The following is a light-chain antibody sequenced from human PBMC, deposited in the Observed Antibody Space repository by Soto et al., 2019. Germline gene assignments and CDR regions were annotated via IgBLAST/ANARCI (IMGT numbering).Light chain of an antibody. V-gene: IGKV3-20*01. CDR3: QQYGSSPT. J-gene: IGKJ1*01. CDR2: GAS. CDR1: QTVTSSY. Sequence: EIVLTQSPGTLSLSPGEIATLSCRASQTVTSSYLAWYQQKPGQAPRPPIYGASSRATGIPDRFRGSGSGTDFTLTISRLETEDFAVYSCQQYGSSPTFGQGTKV.